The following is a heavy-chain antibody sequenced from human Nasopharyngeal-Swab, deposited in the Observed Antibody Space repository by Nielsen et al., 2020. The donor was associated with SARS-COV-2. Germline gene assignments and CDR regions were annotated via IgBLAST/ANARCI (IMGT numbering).Heavy chain of an antibody. CDR3: TTVRGWYLRPDYYYYYYMDV. D-gene: IGHD6-19*01. Sequence: GESLKIFCAASGFTFSNAWMSWVRQAPGKGLEWVGRIKSKTDGGTTDYAAPVKGRFTISRDDSKNTLYLQMNSLKTEDTAVYYCTTVRGWYLRPDYYYYYYMDVWGKGTTVTVSS. CDR2: IKSKTDGGTT. V-gene: IGHV3-15*01. CDR1: GFTFSNAW. J-gene: IGHJ6*03.